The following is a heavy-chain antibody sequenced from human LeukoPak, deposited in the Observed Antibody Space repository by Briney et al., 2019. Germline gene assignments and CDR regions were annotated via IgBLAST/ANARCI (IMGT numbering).Heavy chain of an antibody. J-gene: IGHJ4*02. V-gene: IGHV3-23*01. CDR2: ISGSGGST. CDR3: AKDSRVQAGSTPHGDYDFDY. CDR1: GFTFSSYA. Sequence: GGSLRLSCAASGFTFSSYAMSWVRQAPGKGLEWVSAISGSGGSTYSADSVKGRFTISRDNSKNTLYLQMNSLRAEDTAVYYCAKDSRVQAGSTPHGDYDFDYWGQGTLVTVSS. D-gene: IGHD4-17*01.